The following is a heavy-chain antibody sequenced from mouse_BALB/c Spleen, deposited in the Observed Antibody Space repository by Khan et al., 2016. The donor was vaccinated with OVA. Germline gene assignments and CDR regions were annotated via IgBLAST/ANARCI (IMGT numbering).Heavy chain of an antibody. J-gene: IGHJ3*01. D-gene: IGHD2-1*01. CDR1: GYTFTSYY. Sequence: QVQLQQSGAALVKPGTSVKISCKASGYTFTSYYMYWVKQRPGQGLEWIGGINPNNGDSNFNEKFKSKATLTVDKSSSPAYMQLGILTSEDSAVYDCARSGYGNPFAYWGQGTLVTVSA. V-gene: IGHV1S81*02. CDR3: ARSGYGNPFAY. CDR2: INPNNGDS.